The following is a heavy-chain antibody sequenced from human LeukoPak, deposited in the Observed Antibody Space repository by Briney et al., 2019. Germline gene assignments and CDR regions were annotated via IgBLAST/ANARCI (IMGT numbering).Heavy chain of an antibody. CDR3: ARDPSNTSGYQIYFDY. CDR1: GYTFRNYG. CDR2: ISAYNGDT. D-gene: IGHD3-3*01. J-gene: IGHJ4*02. V-gene: IGHV1-18*01. Sequence: ASVKVSCKASGYTFRNYGISWVRQAPGQGLEWMGWISAYNGDTHYAQKLQGRVTMTTDTSTTTAYMELRSLRSGDTAVYYCARDPSNTSGYQIYFDYWGQGTLVTVSP.